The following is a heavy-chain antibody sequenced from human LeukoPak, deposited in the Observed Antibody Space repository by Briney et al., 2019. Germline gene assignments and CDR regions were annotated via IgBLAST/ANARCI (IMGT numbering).Heavy chain of an antibody. J-gene: IGHJ4*02. CDR1: GGSISSYY. V-gene: IGHV4-59*08. D-gene: IGHD6-13*01. CDR2: IYYSGST. Sequence: PSETLSLTCTVSGGSISSYYWSWIRQPPGKGLEWIGYIYYSGSTNYNPSLKSRVTISVDTSKNQFSLKLSSVTAADTAVYYCARSRYSSSWYEESGYWGQGTLVTVSS. CDR3: ARSRYSSSWYEESGY.